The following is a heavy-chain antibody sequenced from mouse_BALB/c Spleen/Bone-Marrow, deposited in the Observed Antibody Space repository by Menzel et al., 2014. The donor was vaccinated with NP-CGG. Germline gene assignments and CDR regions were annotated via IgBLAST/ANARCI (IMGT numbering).Heavy chain of an antibody. J-gene: IGHJ3*01. Sequence: EVQRVESGGGLVQPGGSLKLSCAASGFDFSRYWMSWVRQAPGKGLEWIGEINPDSSTINYTPSLKDKFIISRDNAKNTLYLQMSKVRSEDTALYYCARLGYYGSLVYWGQGTLVTVSA. CDR3: ARLGYYGSLVY. CDR2: INPDSSTI. V-gene: IGHV4-1*02. CDR1: GFDFSRYW. D-gene: IGHD1-2*01.